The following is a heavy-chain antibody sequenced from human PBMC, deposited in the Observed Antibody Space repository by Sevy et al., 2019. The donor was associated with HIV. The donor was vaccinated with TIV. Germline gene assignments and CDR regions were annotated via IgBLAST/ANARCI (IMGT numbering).Heavy chain of an antibody. J-gene: IGHJ4*02. Sequence: GSLRLSCAGSGLTFSSYWMNWGRQPPGKGLEGVANIKQDGSGKNYVDSVKGRFTISRDNAKNSLYLQMNSLRAEDTAVYYCASSGYCTNGVCSCYDYWGQGTLVTVSS. CDR2: IKQDGSGK. V-gene: IGHV3-7*01. CDR1: GLTFSSYW. CDR3: ASSGYCTNGVCSCYDY. D-gene: IGHD2-8*01.